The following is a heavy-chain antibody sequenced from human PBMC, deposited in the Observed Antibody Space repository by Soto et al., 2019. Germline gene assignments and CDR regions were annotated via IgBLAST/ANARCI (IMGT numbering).Heavy chain of an antibody. V-gene: IGHV4-59*01. J-gene: IGHJ3*02. D-gene: IGHD5-18*01. Sequence: SETLSLTCTVSGGSISPYYWSWIRQPPGKGLEWVGYIYYAGTTSYNPSLKSRVTISLETSKSQFSLRLSSVTAADTAVYYCARRYGKNAFDIWGQGTMVTVSS. CDR3: ARRYGKNAFDI. CDR1: GGSISPYY. CDR2: IYYAGTT.